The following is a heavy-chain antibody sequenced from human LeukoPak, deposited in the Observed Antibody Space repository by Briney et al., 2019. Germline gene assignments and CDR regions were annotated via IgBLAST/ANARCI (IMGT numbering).Heavy chain of an antibody. Sequence: NPSGTLSLTCTVSGDSISRYYWSWIRQPPGKGLEWIGYIYTSGGTNYIPSLKGRVTISIDTSKNQFSLKLSSVTAADSAVYYCARLTRLSTSPDRYYLDYWGQGTLVTVSS. J-gene: IGHJ4*02. V-gene: IGHV4-4*09. CDR2: IYTSGGT. D-gene: IGHD6-6*01. CDR1: GDSISRYY. CDR3: ARLTRLSTSPDRYYLDY.